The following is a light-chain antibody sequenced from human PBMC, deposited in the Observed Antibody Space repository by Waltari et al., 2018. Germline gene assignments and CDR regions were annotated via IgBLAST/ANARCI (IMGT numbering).Light chain of an antibody. CDR1: SRDVGGYNY. Sequence: QSALTQPASVSGSPGQSITISCTGTSRDVGGYNYVSWYQQHPGKTPKPVIYDVSKRPSVVSNRFSGSKSGNTASLTISGLQAEDEADYYCSSYTSSSTYVFGTGTKVTVL. V-gene: IGLV2-14*01. CDR2: DVS. J-gene: IGLJ1*01. CDR3: SSYTSSSTYV.